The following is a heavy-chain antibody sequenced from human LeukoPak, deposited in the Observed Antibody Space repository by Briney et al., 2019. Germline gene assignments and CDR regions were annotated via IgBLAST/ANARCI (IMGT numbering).Heavy chain of an antibody. Sequence: GGSLRLSCAASGFTFSSYAMSWVRQAPGKGLEWVSYISSSGGTVNYADSVKGRFTISRDDAKNSLYLQMNSLRVEDTAVYFCARDRDYIWGSYRSWGQGTLVTVSS. J-gene: IGHJ4*02. D-gene: IGHD3-16*02. CDR3: ARDRDYIWGSYRS. CDR1: GFTFSSYA. V-gene: IGHV3-48*04. CDR2: ISSSGGTV.